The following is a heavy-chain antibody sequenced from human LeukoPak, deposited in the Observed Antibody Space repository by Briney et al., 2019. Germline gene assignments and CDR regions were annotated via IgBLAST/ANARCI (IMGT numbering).Heavy chain of an antibody. Sequence: PGGSLRLSCAASGFTFSGSAMHWVRQASGKGLEWVGRIRSKANSYATAYAASVKGRFTISRDDSKNTAYLQMNSLKTEDTAVYYCTSGSDWHFDLWGRGTLVTVSS. J-gene: IGHJ2*01. CDR3: TSGSDWHFDL. CDR2: IRSKANSYAT. D-gene: IGHD5-12*01. CDR1: GFTFSGSA. V-gene: IGHV3-73*01.